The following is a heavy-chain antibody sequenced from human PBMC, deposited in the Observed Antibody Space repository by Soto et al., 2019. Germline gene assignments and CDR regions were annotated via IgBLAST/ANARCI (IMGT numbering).Heavy chain of an antibody. CDR3: AKSPRYDKGGGY. J-gene: IGHJ4*02. CDR2: ITGSGDGT. V-gene: IGHV3-23*01. D-gene: IGHD5-12*01. Sequence: EVHLLESGGGLVQPGGSLRLSCAASGFTFDNTAMTWVRQAPGEGLEWVSSITGSGDGTHYADSVKGRFTVFRDNSKNTLYLQMNTLRAEDTAIYYCAKSPRYDKGGGYWGQGTLVTVSS. CDR1: GFTFDNTA.